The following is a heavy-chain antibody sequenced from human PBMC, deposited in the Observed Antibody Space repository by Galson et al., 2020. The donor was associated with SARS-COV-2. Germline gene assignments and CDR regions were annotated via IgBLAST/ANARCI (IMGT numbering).Heavy chain of an antibody. V-gene: IGHV4-61*02. CDR3: AREVWGYYYDSSGYHEHPYYFDY. CDR2: ISASGNT. Sequence: SETLSLTCPVSGGSLSSDHYFWSWIRQPASKGPERIGRISASGNTNYNLSLKSRVTISGDTSKNQFSLRLSSVTAADTAVYYCAREVWGYYYDSSGYHEHPYYFDYWGQGTLVTVSS. D-gene: IGHD3-22*01. CDR1: GGSLSSDHYF. J-gene: IGHJ4*02.